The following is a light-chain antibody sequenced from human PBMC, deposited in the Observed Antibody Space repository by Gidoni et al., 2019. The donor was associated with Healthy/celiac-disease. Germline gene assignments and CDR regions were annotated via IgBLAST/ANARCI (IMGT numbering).Light chain of an antibody. Sequence: DIQMTQSPSTLSASVGDRVTITCRASQSISSWLAWYQQKPGKATKLLIYKASSLESGVPSRFSGSGYGTEFTLTISSLQPDDFATYYCQQYRTFGQGTKVEIK. J-gene: IGKJ1*01. V-gene: IGKV1-5*03. CDR1: QSISSW. CDR3: QQYRT. CDR2: KAS.